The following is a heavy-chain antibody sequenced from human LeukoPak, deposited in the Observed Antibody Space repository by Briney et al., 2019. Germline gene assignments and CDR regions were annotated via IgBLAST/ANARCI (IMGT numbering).Heavy chain of an antibody. V-gene: IGHV3-30*02. CDR3: AKDSRYYYVDY. J-gene: IGHJ4*02. CDR2: IRYDGSKE. D-gene: IGHD1-14*01. Sequence: GGSLRLSCTASGFTFSSYGMHWVRQAPGKGLEWVAFIRYDGSKEYYADSVKGRFTISRDNSKNTLYLQMNSLKTEDTAVYYCAKDSRYYYVDYWGQGTLVTVSS. CDR1: GFTFSSYG.